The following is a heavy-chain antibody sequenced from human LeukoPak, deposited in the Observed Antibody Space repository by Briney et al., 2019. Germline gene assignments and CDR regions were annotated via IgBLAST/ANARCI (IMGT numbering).Heavy chain of an antibody. Sequence: GGSLRLSCAASGFTFTNYAMTWVRQAPGKGLEWVSGISGRGGSANYADSVKGRFTISTDNSNNTLYLPMNSLRVDDTALYYCAKGVFGVNRAFDYWGQGTLVTVSS. D-gene: IGHD3-3*01. J-gene: IGHJ4*02. CDR2: ISGRGGSA. CDR1: GFTFTNYA. CDR3: AKGVFGVNRAFDY. V-gene: IGHV3-23*01.